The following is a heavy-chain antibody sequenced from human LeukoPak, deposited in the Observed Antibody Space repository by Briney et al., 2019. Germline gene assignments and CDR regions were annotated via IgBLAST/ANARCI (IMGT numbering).Heavy chain of an antibody. CDR3: ARAFQHITPLH. V-gene: IGHV3-23*01. D-gene: IGHD2-21*01. CDR2: ISGSGLST. CDR1: GFTFSSYA. Sequence: GGSLRLSCAASGFTFSSYAMSWVRKAPGKGLEWVSAISGSGLSTYYADSVKGRFSISRDNSKNTLYLQMNGLRAEDTAVYYCARAFQHITPLHWGQGTLVTVSS. J-gene: IGHJ1*01.